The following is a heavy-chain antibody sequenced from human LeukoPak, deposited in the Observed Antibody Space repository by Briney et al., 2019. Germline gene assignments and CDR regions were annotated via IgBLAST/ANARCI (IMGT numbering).Heavy chain of an antibody. D-gene: IGHD3-22*01. CDR2: IIPKGETT. CDR3: ARGRDYYAVSGYHNWFDA. J-gene: IGHJ5*02. CDR1: GYTFTRYY. Sequence: ASVTVSCKASGYTFTRYYMHWVRQAPGQGLEWMGIIIPKGETTSYAQKFQGRVTMTRDTSTRTVYLDLSSLRSEDTAVYYCARGRDYYAVSGYHNWFDAWGQGTLVTDSS. V-gene: IGHV1-46*01.